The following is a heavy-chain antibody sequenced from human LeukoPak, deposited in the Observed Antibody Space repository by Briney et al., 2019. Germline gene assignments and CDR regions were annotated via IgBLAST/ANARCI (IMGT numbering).Heavy chain of an antibody. Sequence: GGSLRLSCAASGFSFSSYAVNWVRQAPGKGLEWVSAISATGGSTYYADSVKGRFTISRDNSKNTLYLQMNSLRAEDTAVYYCAKRSDSSGSYYFDYWGPGTLVTVSS. CDR1: GFSFSSYA. CDR2: ISATGGST. J-gene: IGHJ4*02. CDR3: AKRSDSSGSYYFDY. D-gene: IGHD3-22*01. V-gene: IGHV3-23*01.